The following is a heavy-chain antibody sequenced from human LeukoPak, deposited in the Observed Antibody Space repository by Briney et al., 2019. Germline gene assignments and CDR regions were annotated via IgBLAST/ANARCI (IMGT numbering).Heavy chain of an antibody. CDR2: IYHSGST. CDR1: GYSISSGYY. J-gene: IGHJ4*02. CDR3: ARYKQQLVERTHFDY. Sequence: LSETLSLTCAVSGYSISSGYYWGWIRQPPGKGLEWIGSIYHSGSTYYNPSLKSRVTISVDTSKNQFSLKLSSVTAADTAVYYCARYKQQLVERTHFDYWGQGTLVTVSS. V-gene: IGHV4-38-2*01. D-gene: IGHD6-13*01.